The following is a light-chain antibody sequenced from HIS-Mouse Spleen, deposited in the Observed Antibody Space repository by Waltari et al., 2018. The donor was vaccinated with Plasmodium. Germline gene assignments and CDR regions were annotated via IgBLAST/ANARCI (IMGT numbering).Light chain of an antibody. CDR2: EVS. V-gene: IGLV2-8*01. CDR3: SSHAGSNNLV. CDR1: TSDVGGYTS. Sequence: QSALTQPPSASGSPGQSVPISCTGTTSDVGGYTSVSWYQQHPGQAPKRMIYEVSKRPSGVPDRFSGSKSGNTASLTVSGLQAEDEADYYCSSHAGSNNLVFGGGTKLTVL. J-gene: IGLJ2*01.